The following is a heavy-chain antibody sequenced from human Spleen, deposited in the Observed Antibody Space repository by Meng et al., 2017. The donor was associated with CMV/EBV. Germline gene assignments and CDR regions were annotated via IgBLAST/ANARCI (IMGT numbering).Heavy chain of an antibody. Sequence: SGYIFTYRYLHWVRQAPGQALEWMGWITIYNGNTRYARKFEDRVTISRDPSLNAVYMDLRGLRADDTATYYCARSPLYGDDVFHLDSWGQGTLVTVSS. CDR1: GYIFTYRY. CDR2: ITIYNGNT. V-gene: IGHV1-45*02. J-gene: IGHJ4*02. D-gene: IGHD4-17*01. CDR3: ARSPLYGDDVFHLDS.